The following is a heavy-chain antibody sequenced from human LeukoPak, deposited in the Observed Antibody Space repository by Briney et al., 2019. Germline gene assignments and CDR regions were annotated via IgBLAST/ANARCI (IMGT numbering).Heavy chain of an antibody. CDR1: GGSISRYY. V-gene: IGHV4-59*08. CDR2: IYYSGST. CDR3: ARGGYCGGASCYSHWYFDL. J-gene: IGHJ2*01. D-gene: IGHD2-15*01. Sequence: SETLSLTCTVSGGSISRYYWTWIRQPPGKGLEYIGYIYYSGSTNYNPSLKSRVTISVDTSKNQFSLKLSSVTAADTAMYYCARGGYCGGASCYSHWYFDLWGRGTLVTVSS.